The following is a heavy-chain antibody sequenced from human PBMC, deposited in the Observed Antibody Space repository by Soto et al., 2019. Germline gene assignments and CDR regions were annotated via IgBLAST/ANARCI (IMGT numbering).Heavy chain of an antibody. CDR2: ISYSGNT. CDR1: DGSISNFY. D-gene: IGHD3-3*01. J-gene: IGHJ4*02. CDR3: AGAPMVLIISYFDS. V-gene: IGHV4-59*01. Sequence: KTSETLSLTCTVSDGSISNFYWSWIRQPPGKGMEWIGYISYSGNTNYNPSLKSRVSISVDTSKNQFSLNLTSVTAADTAVYYCAGAPMVLIISYFDSWGQGTPVTAPQ.